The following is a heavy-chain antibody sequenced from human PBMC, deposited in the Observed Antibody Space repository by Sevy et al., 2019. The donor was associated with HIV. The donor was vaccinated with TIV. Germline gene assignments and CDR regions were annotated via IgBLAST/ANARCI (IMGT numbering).Heavy chain of an antibody. CDR1: GFTFSNAW. CDR3: TKDRPFDGSGSFDY. V-gene: IGHV3-15*01. J-gene: IGHJ4*02. CDR2: KKSKTDEGTT. Sequence: GGSLRLSCAASGFTFSNAWMSWVRQAPGKGLEWVGRKKSKTDEGTTYYAAPVKGGFTISGDDSNNMLHLQINSLKTEDTAMYYCTKDRPFDGSGSFDYWGQGTLVTVSS. D-gene: IGHD3-10*01.